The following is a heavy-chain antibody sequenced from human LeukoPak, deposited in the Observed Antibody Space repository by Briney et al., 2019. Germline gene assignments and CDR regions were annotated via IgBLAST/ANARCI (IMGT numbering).Heavy chain of an antibody. Sequence: GGSLRLSCAASGFTFNTYTMNWDRQAPGKGLEWVSYISGSSGIIDYADPVRGRFTISRDNAKNSLYLQMNSLRGEDTAVYYCARGYGPWVYYGMDVWGQGTTVTVSS. J-gene: IGHJ6*02. D-gene: IGHD5-18*01. CDR2: ISGSSGII. V-gene: IGHV3-48*01. CDR3: ARGYGPWVYYGMDV. CDR1: GFTFNTYT.